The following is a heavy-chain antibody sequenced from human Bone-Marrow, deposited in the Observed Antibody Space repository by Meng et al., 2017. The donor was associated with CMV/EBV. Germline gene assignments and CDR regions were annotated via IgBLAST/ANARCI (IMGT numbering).Heavy chain of an antibody. V-gene: IGHV3-30-3*01. CDR2: ITYDGSNK. D-gene: IGHD2-8*01. CDR1: GFTFSSYA. CDR3: ARGRVYLA. Sequence: GESLKISCAASGFTFSSYAMHWVRQAPGKGLEWVAVITYDGSNKYYADSVKGRFTISRDNSKNTLYLQMNSLRAEDTAVYYCARGRVYLAWGQGKLVTVSS. J-gene: IGHJ5*02.